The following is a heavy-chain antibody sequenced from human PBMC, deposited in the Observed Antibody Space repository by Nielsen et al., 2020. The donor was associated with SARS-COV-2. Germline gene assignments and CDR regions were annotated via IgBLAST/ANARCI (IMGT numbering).Heavy chain of an antibody. Sequence: ASLKVSCTASGYTFTSYYMHWVRQAPGQGLEWMGIINPSGGSTSYAQKFQGRVTMTRDTSTSTVYMELSSLRSEDTAVYYCARQPRHYDSSGYYWGQGTPVTVSS. D-gene: IGHD3-22*01. J-gene: IGHJ4*02. CDR3: ARQPRHYDSSGYY. CDR1: GYTFTSYY. CDR2: INPSGGST. V-gene: IGHV1-46*01.